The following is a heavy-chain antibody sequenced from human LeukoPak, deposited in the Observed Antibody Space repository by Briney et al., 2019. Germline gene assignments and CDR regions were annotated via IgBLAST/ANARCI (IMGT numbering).Heavy chain of an antibody. D-gene: IGHD3-22*01. V-gene: IGHV3-23*01. J-gene: IGHJ4*02. CDR3: AKTSDISVRYYFDY. CDR2: ISGSGGVT. Sequence: PEGSLRLSCAASGFTFSNYAMTWVRQAPGKGPEWVSGISGSGGVTYYADSVKGRFTISRDNSKNTLYVQMNSLRVEDTAVYYCAKTSDISVRYYFDYWGQGALVAVSS. CDR1: GFTFSNYA.